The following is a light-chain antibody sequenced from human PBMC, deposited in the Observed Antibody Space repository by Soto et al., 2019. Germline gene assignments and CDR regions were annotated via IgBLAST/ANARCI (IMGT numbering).Light chain of an antibody. CDR2: INSDGSH. CDR3: QTWATGIRV. CDR1: SGFSSYV. J-gene: IGLJ3*02. Sequence: QLVLTQSPSASASLGDSVKLTCTLSSGFSSYVIAWHQQRPEKGPRYLMKINSDGSHTKGDGIPDRFSGSSSGAERYLIISRLKSEYEADYYCQTWATGIRVFGGGTTLTVL. V-gene: IGLV4-69*01.